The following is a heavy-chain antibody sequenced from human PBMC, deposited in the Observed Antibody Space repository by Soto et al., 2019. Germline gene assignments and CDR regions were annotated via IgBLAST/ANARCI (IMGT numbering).Heavy chain of an antibody. CDR2: ISYGGSTK. CDR3: KNLAYDGTGPTNPHFDS. CDR1: GFPFGRYG. J-gene: IGHJ4*02. Sequence: GGSLRLSCAASGFPFGRYGMHWVRQAPGKGLEWVAIISYGGSTKHYVDSVKGRFTISRDNSKNTLFLQMNSLRFEDTAVYYCKNLAYDGTGPTNPHFDSWGQGNPVTVSS. V-gene: IGHV3-30*03. D-gene: IGHD3-22*01.